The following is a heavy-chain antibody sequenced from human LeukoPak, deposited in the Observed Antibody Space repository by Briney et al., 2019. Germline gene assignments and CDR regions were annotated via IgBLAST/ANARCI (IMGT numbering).Heavy chain of an antibody. Sequence: PSETLSLTCTVSGGSISTYYWSWIRQPAGKGLEWIGRIHSSGTTNYNPSLRSRVTLSIDTSKNQFSLQLSSVTAAGTAVYYCRRLNLPAVSGAFDYWGQGTLVTVSS. CDR3: RRLNLPAVSGAFDY. V-gene: IGHV4-4*07. CDR2: IHSSGTT. CDR1: GGSISTYY. D-gene: IGHD2-2*01. J-gene: IGHJ4*02.